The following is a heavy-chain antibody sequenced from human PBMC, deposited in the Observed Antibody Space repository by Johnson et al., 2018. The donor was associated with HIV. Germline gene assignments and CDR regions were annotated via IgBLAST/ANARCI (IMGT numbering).Heavy chain of an antibody. CDR1: GFTFSSYA. CDR2: ISGSGGST. CDR3: AKDEALGWELDPDAFDI. Sequence: MQLVESGGGLVQPGGSLRLSCAASGFTFSSYAMSWVRQAPGKGLAWVSAISGSGGSTYYAYSVQGRFTISRDNSKNTLYLQMNSLRAEDTAVYYCAKDEALGWELDPDAFDIWGQGTMVTVSS. D-gene: IGHD1-26*01. J-gene: IGHJ3*02. V-gene: IGHV3-23*04.